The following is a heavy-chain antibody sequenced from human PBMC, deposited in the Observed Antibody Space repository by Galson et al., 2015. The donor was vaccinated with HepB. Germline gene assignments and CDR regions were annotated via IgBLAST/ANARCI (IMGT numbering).Heavy chain of an antibody. CDR1: GYTFTNYG. D-gene: IGHD1-26*01. CDR3: ARVVRSGASYFDY. J-gene: IGHJ4*02. CDR2: ISAYNGYT. Sequence: SVKVSCKAPGYTFTNYGISWVRQAPGQGLEWMGWISAYNGYTNYEQKFQGRVTMTTDTSTSTAYMALRSLRSDDTAVYYCARVVRSGASYFDYWGQGTLVTVSS. V-gene: IGHV1-18*01.